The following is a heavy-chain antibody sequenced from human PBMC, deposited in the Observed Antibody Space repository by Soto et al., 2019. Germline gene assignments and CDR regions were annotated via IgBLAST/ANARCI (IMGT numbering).Heavy chain of an antibody. V-gene: IGHV3-23*01. CDR1: EFTFRSYA. CDR3: AKDGGYSYGYDYYYGMDV. Sequence: LRLSCAASEFTFRSYAMSWVRQAPGKGLEWVSAISGSGGSTYYADSVKGRFTISRDNSKNTLYLQMNSLRAEDTAVYYCAKDGGYSYGYDYYYGMDVWGQGTTVTVSS. J-gene: IGHJ6*02. CDR2: ISGSGGST. D-gene: IGHD5-18*01.